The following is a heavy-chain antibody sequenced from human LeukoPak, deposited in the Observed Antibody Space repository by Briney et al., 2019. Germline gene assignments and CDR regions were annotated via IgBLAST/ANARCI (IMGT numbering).Heavy chain of an antibody. CDR1: GGTFSSYA. J-gene: IGHJ4*02. Sequence: SVKVSCKASGGTFSSYAISWVRRAPGQGLEWMGRIIPIFGTANYAQKFQGRVTITTDESTSTAYMELSSLRSEDTAVYYCARDTLWIHSAGYYFDYWGQGTLVTVSS. D-gene: IGHD5-18*01. CDR3: ARDTLWIHSAGYYFDY. CDR2: IIPIFGTA. V-gene: IGHV1-69*05.